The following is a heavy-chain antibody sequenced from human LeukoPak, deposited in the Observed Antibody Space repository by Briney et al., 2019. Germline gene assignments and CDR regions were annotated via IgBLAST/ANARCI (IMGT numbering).Heavy chain of an antibody. CDR2: IIPILGIA. CDR3: ARDDYDSSGYYDAFDI. Sequence: SVKVSCKASGGTFSSYAISWVRQAPGQGLEWIGRIIPILGIANYAQKFQGRVTITADKSTSTAYMELSSLRSEDTAVYYCARDDYDSSGYYDAFDIWGQGTMVTVSS. V-gene: IGHV1-69*04. D-gene: IGHD3-22*01. CDR1: GGTFSSYA. J-gene: IGHJ3*02.